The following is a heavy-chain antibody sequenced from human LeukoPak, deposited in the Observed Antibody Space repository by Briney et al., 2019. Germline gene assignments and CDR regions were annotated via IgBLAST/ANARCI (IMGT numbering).Heavy chain of an antibody. CDR1: GYTFTGYY. CDR2: INPNSGGT. Sequence: ASVKVSCKASGYTFTGYYMHWVRQAPGQGLEWMGWINPNSGGTNHAQKFQGRVTMTRDTSFSTAYMELSRLRSDDTAVYYCARDRPLDADDYYGFYYFDYWGQGTLVTVSS. V-gene: IGHV1-2*02. J-gene: IGHJ4*02. CDR3: ARDRPLDADDYYGFYYFDY. D-gene: IGHD3-10*01.